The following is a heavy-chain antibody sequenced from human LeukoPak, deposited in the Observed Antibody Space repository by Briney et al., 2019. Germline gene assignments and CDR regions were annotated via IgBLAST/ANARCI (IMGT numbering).Heavy chain of an antibody. CDR1: GFTFSSYW. V-gene: IGHV3-7*03. CDR3: AKGNSGSYSQDWFDP. CDR2: IKQDGSEK. D-gene: IGHD1-26*01. J-gene: IGHJ5*02. Sequence: GGSLRLSCAASGFTFSSYWMSWVRQAPGKGLEWVANIKQDGSEKYYVDSVKGRFTISRDNAKNSLYLQMNSLRAEDMALYYCAKGNSGSYSQDWFDPWGQGNLVTVSS.